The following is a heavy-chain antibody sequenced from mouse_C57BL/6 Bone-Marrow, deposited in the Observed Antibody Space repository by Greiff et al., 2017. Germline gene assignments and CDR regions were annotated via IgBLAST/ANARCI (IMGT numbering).Heavy chain of an antibody. CDR2: INPSNGGT. D-gene: IGHD3-1*01. CDR1: GYTFTSYW. V-gene: IGHV1-53*01. CDR3: ARGGPNGPFAY. J-gene: IGHJ3*01. Sequence: QVQLQQPGPELVKPGASVKLSCKASGYTFTSYWMHWVKQRPGQGLEWIGNINPSNGGTNYNEKLKSKATLTVDKSTSTAYMQLSSLTSEDSAVYYCARGGPNGPFAYWGQGTLVTVSA.